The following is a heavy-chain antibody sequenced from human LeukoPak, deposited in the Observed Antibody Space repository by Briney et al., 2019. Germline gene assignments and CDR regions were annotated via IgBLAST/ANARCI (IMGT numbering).Heavy chain of an antibody. J-gene: IGHJ4*02. CDR1: GYSFTSYW. Sequence: GESLKISCKGSGYSFTSYWIGWVRQMPGKGLEWMGIIYPGDSDTRYSPSFQGQVTISADKSISTAYLQWSNLKASDTAMYYCARLVAVAGTEYYFDYWGQGTLVTVSS. D-gene: IGHD6-19*01. CDR3: ARLVAVAGTEYYFDY. CDR2: IYPGDSDT. V-gene: IGHV5-51*01.